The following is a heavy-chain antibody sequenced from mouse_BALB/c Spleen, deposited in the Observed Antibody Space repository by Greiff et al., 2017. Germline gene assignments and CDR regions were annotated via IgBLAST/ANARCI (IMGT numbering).Heavy chain of an antibody. CDR1: GYSITSDYA. V-gene: IGHV3-2*02. Sequence: EVKLMESGPGLVKPSQSLSLTCTVTGYSITSDYAWNWIRQFPGNKLEWMGYISYSGSTSYNPSLKSRISITRDTSKNQFFLQLNSVTTEDTATYYCARTYRYDWFAYWGQGTLVTVSA. CDR2: ISYSGST. D-gene: IGHD2-14*01. J-gene: IGHJ3*01. CDR3: ARTYRYDWFAY.